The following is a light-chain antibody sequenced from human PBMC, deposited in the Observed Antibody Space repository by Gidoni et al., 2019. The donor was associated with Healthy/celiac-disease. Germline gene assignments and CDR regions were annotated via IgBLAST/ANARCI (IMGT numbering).Light chain of an antibody. J-gene: IGKJ1*01. CDR1: QSVLYSSNNKSY. V-gene: IGKV4-1*01. CDR2: WAS. Sequence: DIVMTQSPDSLTGSLGERATINCKSSQSVLYSSNNKSYLAWYQQKPGQPSKLLIYWASTRESGVPDRVSGSGSGTDFTLTISSLQAEDVAVYYCHQYYSSPWTFGQGTMVELK. CDR3: HQYYSSPWT.